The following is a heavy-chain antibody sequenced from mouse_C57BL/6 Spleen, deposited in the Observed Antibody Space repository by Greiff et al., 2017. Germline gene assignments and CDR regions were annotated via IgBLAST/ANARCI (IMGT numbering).Heavy chain of an antibody. V-gene: IGHV1-18*01. Sequence: VQLQQSGPELVKPGASVKIPCKASGYTFTDYNMDWVKQSHGKSLEWIGDINPNNGGTIYNQKFKGKATLTVDKSSSTAYMELRSLTSEDTAVYYCARGTYDDYARYVDVWGTGTTVTVSS. D-gene: IGHD2-4*01. J-gene: IGHJ1*03. CDR1: GYTFTDYN. CDR3: ARGTYDDYARYVDV. CDR2: INPNNGGT.